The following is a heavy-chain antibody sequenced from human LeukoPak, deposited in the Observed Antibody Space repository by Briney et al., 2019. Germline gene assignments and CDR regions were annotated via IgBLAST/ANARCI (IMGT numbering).Heavy chain of an antibody. CDR2: ISSSGSTI. V-gene: IGHV3-48*03. J-gene: IGHJ4*02. Sequence: PGGSLRLSCAASGFTFSSYEMNWVRQAPGKGLEWVSYISSSGSTIYYADSVKGRFTISRDNAKNSLSLQMNSLRAEDTAIYYCASRGLTEFHYFDFWGPGTLVTVSS. CDR1: GFTFSSYE. CDR3: ASRGLTEFHYFDF. D-gene: IGHD3-10*01.